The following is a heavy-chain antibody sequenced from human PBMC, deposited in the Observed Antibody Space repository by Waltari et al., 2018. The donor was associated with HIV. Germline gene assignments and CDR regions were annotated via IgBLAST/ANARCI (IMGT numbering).Heavy chain of an antibody. CDR1: GFTFSTYA. CDR3: AKDGGRYGILTGYFDY. J-gene: IGHJ4*02. V-gene: IGHV3-23*04. Sequence: EVQLVESGGGLVQPGGSLRIACAASGFTFSTYAMSWVRQAPGKGREWVSAISSRGGGTFYADSVKGRFTISRDNSKNTLYLQMNSLRVEDTAVYYCAKDGGRYGILTGYFDYWGQGTLVPVSS. CDR2: ISSRGGGT. D-gene: IGHD3-9*01.